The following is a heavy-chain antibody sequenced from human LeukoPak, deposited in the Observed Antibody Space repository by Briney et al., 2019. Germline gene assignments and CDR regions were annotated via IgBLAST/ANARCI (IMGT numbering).Heavy chain of an antibody. V-gene: IGHV3-30*02. Sequence: GGSLRLSCAASGFTFSSYAMSWVRQAPGKGLEWVAFIRYDGSNKYYADSVKGRFTISRDNAKNLLYLQMNSLRAEDTAVYYCAREAPRGTSSNPYYFDSWGQGTLVTVSS. CDR3: AREAPRGTSSNPYYFDS. D-gene: IGHD6-6*01. J-gene: IGHJ4*02. CDR2: IRYDGSNK. CDR1: GFTFSSYA.